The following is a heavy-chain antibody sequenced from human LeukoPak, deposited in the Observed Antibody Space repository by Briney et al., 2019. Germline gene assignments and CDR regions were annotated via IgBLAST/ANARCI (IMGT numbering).Heavy chain of an antibody. CDR1: GFTFNSHA. CDR2: LNHSGSA. Sequence: PGGSLRLSCAASGFTFNSHAMSWVRQAPGKGLEWIGELNHSGSANYNPSLKSRVSMSVDTSKNQFSLKLSSMTAADTAVYYCARGVYCSGGSCYIPLDYWGQGTLVTVSS. J-gene: IGHJ4*02. V-gene: IGHV4-34*01. CDR3: ARGVYCSGGSCYIPLDY. D-gene: IGHD2-15*01.